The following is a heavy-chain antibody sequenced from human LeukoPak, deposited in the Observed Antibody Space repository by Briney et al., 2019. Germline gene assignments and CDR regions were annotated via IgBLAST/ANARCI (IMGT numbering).Heavy chain of an antibody. CDR3: ARGNYYDSSAYYFDY. J-gene: IGHJ4*02. D-gene: IGHD3-22*01. CDR2: IYYSGST. CDR1: GGSISTYY. Sequence: SETLSLTCTVSGGSISTYYWSWIRQPPGKGLEWIGYIYYSGSTKYNPSLQSRVTISVDTSKNQFSLKLSSVTAADTAVYYCARGNYYDSSAYYFDYWGPGTLVTVSS. V-gene: IGHV4-59*01.